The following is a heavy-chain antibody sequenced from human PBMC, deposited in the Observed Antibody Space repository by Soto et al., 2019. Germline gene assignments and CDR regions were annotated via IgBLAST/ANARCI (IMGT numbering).Heavy chain of an antibody. V-gene: IGHV5-51*01. D-gene: IGHD1-1*01. Sequence: GEPLKVSCKAAGDRFTSSWIGWVRQMPGKGLEWMGIIYPGDSDTRYRPSFQGQVTISADKSSSTAYLQWNSLQASDTAMYYCARLPGIVAPGTVFLDNWGQGTMVTVSS. J-gene: IGHJ4*02. CDR1: GDRFTSSW. CDR3: ARLPGIVAPGTVFLDN. CDR2: IYPGDSDT.